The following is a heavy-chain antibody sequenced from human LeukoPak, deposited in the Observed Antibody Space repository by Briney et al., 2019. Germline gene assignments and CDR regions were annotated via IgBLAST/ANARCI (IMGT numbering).Heavy chain of an antibody. D-gene: IGHD2-15*01. CDR3: ASMWCSGGSCYRREHYYYYMDV. Sequence: GASVKVSCKASGGTFSSYAISWVRQAPGQGLEWMGGIIPIFGTANYAQKFQGRVTITADESTSTAYMELSSLRSEDTAVYYCASMWCSGGSCYRREHYYYYMDVWGKGTTVTISS. J-gene: IGHJ6*03. CDR1: GGTFSSYA. V-gene: IGHV1-69*13. CDR2: IIPIFGTA.